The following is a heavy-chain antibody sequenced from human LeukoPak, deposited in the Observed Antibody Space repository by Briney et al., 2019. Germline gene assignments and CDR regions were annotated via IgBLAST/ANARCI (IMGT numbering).Heavy chain of an antibody. D-gene: IGHD5-18*01. CDR1: GGSISSGSYY. CDR3: ARVPSYGYLNWFDP. Sequence: SETLSLTCTVSGGSISSGSYYWSWIRQPAGKGLEWIGRIYTSGSTNYNPSLKSRVTISVDTSKNQFSLKLSSVTAADTAVYYCARVPSYGYLNWFDPWGQGTLVTVSS. CDR2: IYTSGST. V-gene: IGHV4-61*02. J-gene: IGHJ5*02.